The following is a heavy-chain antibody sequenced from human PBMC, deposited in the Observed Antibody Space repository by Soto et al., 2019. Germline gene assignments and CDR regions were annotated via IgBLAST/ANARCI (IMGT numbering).Heavy chain of an antibody. Sequence: DVQLVESGGGLVKPGGSLRLSCAASGFTFSRYGMNWVRQAPGKGLELVSSISGLSSYIYYADSVKGRFTVFRDNAKNSLYVQMNSLRAEDTAVYYCARDPQQRLADSYYYGMDVWGQGTTVIVSS. J-gene: IGHJ6*02. CDR3: ARDPQQRLADSYYYGMDV. CDR2: ISGLSSYI. V-gene: IGHV3-21*02. D-gene: IGHD6-25*01. CDR1: GFTFSRYG.